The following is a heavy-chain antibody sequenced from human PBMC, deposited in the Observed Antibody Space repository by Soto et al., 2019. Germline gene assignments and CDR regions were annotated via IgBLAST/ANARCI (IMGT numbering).Heavy chain of an antibody. CDR1: GFSLSTSGVG. CDR2: IYWDDAK. J-gene: IGHJ4*02. V-gene: IGHV2-5*02. Sequence: QITLKASGPTLVKPTQTLTLTCTFSGFSLSTSGVGVGWIRQPPGKALEWLALIYWDDAKHYSPSLKNRLTITKDTPKNPVVLIMTNMDPVDTGTYYCAHKGGGDRILDYWGQGTLVTVSS. CDR3: AHKGGGDRILDY. D-gene: IGHD3-16*01.